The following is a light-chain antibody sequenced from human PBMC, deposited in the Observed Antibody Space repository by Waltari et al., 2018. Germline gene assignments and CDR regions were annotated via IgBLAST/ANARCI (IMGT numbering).Light chain of an antibody. CDR2: EAS. CDR3: QQYYIYWT. J-gene: IGKJ1*01. CDR1: QSINSR. Sequence: DIQMTQSPSPLSASVGDRVTITCRASQSINSRLAWLQQKPGKAPKLLIYEASSLESGVPSRFSGSGSGTYFTLTISSLQPDDFATYYCQQYYIYWTFGQGTKLEIK. V-gene: IGKV1-5*03.